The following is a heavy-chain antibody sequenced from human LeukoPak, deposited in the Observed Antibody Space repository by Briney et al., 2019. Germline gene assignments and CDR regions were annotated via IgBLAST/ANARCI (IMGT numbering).Heavy chain of an antibody. CDR1: GFTVRINH. J-gene: IGHJ1*01. CDR2: ISSGGST. Sequence: PGGSLRLSCAASGFTVRINHMSWVRQAPGKGLEWVSVISSGGSTYYADSVKGRFTISRDNSKNTLFLQMNSLRAEDTALYYCARVAGDAGNPLSHWGQGTLVTVSS. D-gene: IGHD4-23*01. V-gene: IGHV3-53*01. CDR3: ARVAGDAGNPLSH.